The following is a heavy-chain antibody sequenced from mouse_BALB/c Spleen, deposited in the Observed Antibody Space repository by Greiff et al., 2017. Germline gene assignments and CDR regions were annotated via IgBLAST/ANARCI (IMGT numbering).Heavy chain of an antibody. J-gene: IGHJ4*01. Sequence: EVKLQEPGGGLVKPGGSLKLSCAASGFTFSSYAMSWVRQSPEKRLEWVAEISSGGSYTYYPDTVTGRFTISRDNAKNTLYLEMSSLRSEDTAMYYCARNYYGYDAMDYWGQGTSVTVSS. CDR2: ISSGGSYT. CDR1: GFTFSSYA. V-gene: IGHV5-9-4*01. D-gene: IGHD1-2*01. CDR3: ARNYYGYDAMDY.